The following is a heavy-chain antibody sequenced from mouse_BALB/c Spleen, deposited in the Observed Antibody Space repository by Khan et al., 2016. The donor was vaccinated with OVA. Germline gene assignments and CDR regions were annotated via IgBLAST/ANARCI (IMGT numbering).Heavy chain of an antibody. V-gene: IGHV3-2*02. Sequence: EVQLKQSGPGLVKPSQSLSLTCTVTGYSITSDYAWNWIRQFPGNKLEWMGYISYSGNTKYNPSLKSRISITRDTSKNQFFLQLNSVTAEDTATSYCARIYGEDFDYWGQGTTLTVSS. J-gene: IGHJ2*01. D-gene: IGHD1-1*01. CDR2: ISYSGNT. CDR3: ARIYGEDFDY. CDR1: GYSITSDYA.